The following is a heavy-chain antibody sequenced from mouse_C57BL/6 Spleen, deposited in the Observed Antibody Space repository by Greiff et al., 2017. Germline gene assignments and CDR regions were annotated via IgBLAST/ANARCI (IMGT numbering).Heavy chain of an antibody. CDR2: ISSGSSTI. V-gene: IGHV5-17*01. CDR1: GFPFSDYG. D-gene: IGHD1-1*01. J-gene: IGHJ4*01. CDR3: ARETTRDAMDY. Sequence: EVQRVESGGGLVKPGGSLKLSCAASGFPFSDYGMHWVRQAPEKGLEWVAYISSGSSTIYYADTVKGQFTISRDNATNTLFLQMTSLRAEDTAMYYCARETTRDAMDYWGQGTSVTVSS.